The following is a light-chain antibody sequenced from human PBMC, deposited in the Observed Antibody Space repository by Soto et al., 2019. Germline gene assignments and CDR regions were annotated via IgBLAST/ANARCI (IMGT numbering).Light chain of an antibody. V-gene: IGLV1-44*01. Sequence: QSVLTQPPSASGTPGQRATISCSGSSSNIGSNTVNWYQQLPGTAPKLLIYSNNQRPSGVPDRFSGSKSGTSASLAISGLHSEDEADYYCAAWDDSLNGAVFGGGTQLTVL. CDR2: SNN. CDR1: SSNIGSNT. J-gene: IGLJ7*01. CDR3: AAWDDSLNGAV.